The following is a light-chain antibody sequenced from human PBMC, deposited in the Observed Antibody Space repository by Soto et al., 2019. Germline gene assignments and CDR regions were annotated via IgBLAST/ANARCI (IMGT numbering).Light chain of an antibody. V-gene: IGLV2-14*01. CDR3: TSYTSSTTGV. CDR1: SSDIGGSNY. Sequence: QSALTQPASVSGSPGQSITISCTGTSSDIGGSNYVSWYQQYPGKAPTLMISEVSNRPSGVSNRFSGSKSGNTASLTISGLQAEDEADYYCTSYTSSTTGVFGGGTKLTVL. CDR2: EVS. J-gene: IGLJ3*02.